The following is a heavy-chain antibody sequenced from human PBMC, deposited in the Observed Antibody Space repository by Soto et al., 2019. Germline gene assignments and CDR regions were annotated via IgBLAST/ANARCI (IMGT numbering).Heavy chain of an antibody. J-gene: IGHJ6*02. CDR2: INAGNGDT. Sequence: ASVKVSCKASGYTFTSYAMHWVRQAPGQRLEWMGWINAGNGDTKYAQKFQGRVTMTRDTSISTAYMELSRLRSEDTAVYYCARGLAPIYDILTGYYTGGNGMDVWGQGTTVTVSS. CDR3: ARGLAPIYDILTGYYTGGNGMDV. V-gene: IGHV1-3*01. CDR1: GYTFTSYA. D-gene: IGHD3-9*01.